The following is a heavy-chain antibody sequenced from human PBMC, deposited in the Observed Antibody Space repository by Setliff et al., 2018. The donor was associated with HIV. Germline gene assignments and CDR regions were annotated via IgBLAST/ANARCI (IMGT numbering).Heavy chain of an antibody. Sequence: ASVKVSCKASGYTFTSYYMHWVRQAPGQGLEWMGIINPSGGSTSYAQKFQGRVTMTRDTSTSTVYMELSSLRSEDTAVYYCASASRDSSGYLYDALDIWGQGTMVTVSS. V-gene: IGHV1-46*01. CDR1: GYTFTSYY. D-gene: IGHD3-22*01. CDR2: INPSGGST. CDR3: ASASRDSSGYLYDALDI. J-gene: IGHJ3*02.